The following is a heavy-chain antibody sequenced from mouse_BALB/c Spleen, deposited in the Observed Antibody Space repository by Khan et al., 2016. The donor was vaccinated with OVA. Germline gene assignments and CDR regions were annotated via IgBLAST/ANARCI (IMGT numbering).Heavy chain of an antibody. CDR1: GFNIKDYY. CDR3: ARDGYAPWFAY. Sequence: VRLQQSGAELVRPGALVNLSCKASGFNIKDYYMHWVKQRPEQGLVWIGRIDPENGNTIYDPKFQGKASITSDTTSNTAYLQLSSLTSEDTAVYCCARDGYAPWFAYWGQGTLVTVSA. J-gene: IGHJ3*01. V-gene: IGHV14-1*02. D-gene: IGHD2-2*01. CDR2: IDPENGNT.